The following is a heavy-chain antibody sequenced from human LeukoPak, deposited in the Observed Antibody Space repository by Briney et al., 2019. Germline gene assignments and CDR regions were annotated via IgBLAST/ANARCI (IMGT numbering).Heavy chain of an antibody. V-gene: IGHV4-38-2*02. Sequence: SETLSLTCTVSGYSISSGYYWGWIRQPPGKGLEWIGSIYHSGSTYYNPSLKSRVTISVDTSKNQFSLKLSSVTAADTAVYYCARDLKWFGEPKYNWFDPWGQGTLVTVSS. CDR3: ARDLKWFGEPKYNWFDP. CDR2: IYHSGST. J-gene: IGHJ5*02. CDR1: GYSISSGYY. D-gene: IGHD3-10*01.